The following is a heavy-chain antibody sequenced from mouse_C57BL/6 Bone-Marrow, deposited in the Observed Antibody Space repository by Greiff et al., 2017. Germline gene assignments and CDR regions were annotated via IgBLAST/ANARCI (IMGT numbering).Heavy chain of an antibody. D-gene: IGHD2-1*01. CDR1: GYTFTSYG. Sequence: QVQLQQSGAELARPGASVKLSCKASGYTFTSYGISWVKQRPGQGLEWIGGIYPRSGDTYYNEKFKGKATLAADKSSSTAYMELRSLTSEDSAVYFCANFYYGRAWFAYWGQGTLVTVSA. CDR2: IYPRSGDT. CDR3: ANFYYGRAWFAY. J-gene: IGHJ3*01. V-gene: IGHV1-81*01.